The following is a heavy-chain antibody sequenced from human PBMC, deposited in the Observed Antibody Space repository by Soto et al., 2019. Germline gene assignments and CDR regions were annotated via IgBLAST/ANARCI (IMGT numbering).Heavy chain of an antibody. D-gene: IGHD6-13*01. CDR2: IYSGGST. V-gene: IGHV3-66*02. Sequence: GGSLRLSCAASGFTVSSNYMSWVRQAPGKGLEWVSVIYSGGSTYYADSVKGRFTISRDNSKNTLYLQMNSLRAEDTAVYYCASSSSWYAFDIWGQGTMVTVSS. J-gene: IGHJ3*02. CDR3: ASSSSWYAFDI. CDR1: GFTVSSNY.